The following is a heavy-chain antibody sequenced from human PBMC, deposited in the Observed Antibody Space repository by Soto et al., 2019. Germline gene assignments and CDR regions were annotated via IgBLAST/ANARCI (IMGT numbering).Heavy chain of an antibody. Sequence: PGESLKISCKGSGYSFTSYWIGWVRQMPGKGLEWMGIIYPGDSDTRYSPSFQGQVTISADKSISTAYLQWSSLKASDTAMYHCARTHCGYDGYIPLVTLDYWGQGALVTVSS. J-gene: IGHJ4*02. D-gene: IGHD5-12*01. V-gene: IGHV5-51*01. CDR1: GYSFTSYW. CDR3: ARTHCGYDGYIPLVTLDY. CDR2: IYPGDSDT.